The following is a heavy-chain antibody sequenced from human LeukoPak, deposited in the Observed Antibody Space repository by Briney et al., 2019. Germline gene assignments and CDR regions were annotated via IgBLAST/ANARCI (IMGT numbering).Heavy chain of an antibody. CDR3: ARAQGCSSTSCHPPLYYYYYMDV. V-gene: IGHV3-33*01. Sequence: GGSLRLSCAASGFTFSSYGMHWVRQAPGKGLEWVAVIWYDGSNKYYADPVKGRFTISRDNSKNTLYLQMNSLRAEDTAVYYCARAQGCSSTSCHPPLYYYYYMDVWGKGTTVTVSS. CDR1: GFTFSSYG. J-gene: IGHJ6*03. CDR2: IWYDGSNK. D-gene: IGHD2-2*01.